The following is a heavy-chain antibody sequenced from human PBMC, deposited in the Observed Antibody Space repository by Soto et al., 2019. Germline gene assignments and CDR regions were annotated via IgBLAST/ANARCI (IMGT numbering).Heavy chain of an antibody. J-gene: IGHJ4*02. CDR3: AKDLSSYYYFDF. CDR1: GFTFSSYA. Sequence: GGSLRLSCAASGFTFSSYAMSWVRQAPGKGLEWVSAVSGSSDRTYYADSVKGRFTISGGNSKDTLYLQMNSLRAEDTAIYYCAKDLSSYYYFDFWGQGTLVTVSS. CDR2: VSGSSDRT. D-gene: IGHD2-15*01. V-gene: IGHV3-23*01.